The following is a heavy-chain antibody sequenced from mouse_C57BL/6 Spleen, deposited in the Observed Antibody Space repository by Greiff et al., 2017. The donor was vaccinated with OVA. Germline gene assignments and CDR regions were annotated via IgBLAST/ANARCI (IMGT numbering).Heavy chain of an antibody. CDR2: INPSTGGT. CDR1: GYSFTGYY. CDR3: ARFPLYYDPRDYFDY. J-gene: IGHJ2*01. D-gene: IGHD2-4*01. V-gene: IGHV1-42*01. Sequence: EVQLQHSGPELVKPGASVKISCKASGYSFTGYYMNWVKQSPEKSLEWIGEINPSTGGTTYNQKFKAKATLTVDKSSSTDYMQLKSLTSEDSAVYYCARFPLYYDPRDYFDYWGQGTTLTVSS.